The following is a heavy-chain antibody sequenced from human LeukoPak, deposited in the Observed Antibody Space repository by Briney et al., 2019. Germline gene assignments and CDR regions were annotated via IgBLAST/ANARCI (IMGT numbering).Heavy chain of an antibody. Sequence: ASVKVSCKASGYTFTGYYMHWVRQAPGQGLEWMGWINPNSGGTNYAQKFQGRVTMTRDTSISIAYMELSRLRSDDTAVYYCAIEVVVIATDAFDIWGQGTMVTVSS. D-gene: IGHD2-21*01. CDR2: INPNSGGT. V-gene: IGHV1-2*02. CDR1: GYTFTGYY. J-gene: IGHJ3*02. CDR3: AIEVVVIATDAFDI.